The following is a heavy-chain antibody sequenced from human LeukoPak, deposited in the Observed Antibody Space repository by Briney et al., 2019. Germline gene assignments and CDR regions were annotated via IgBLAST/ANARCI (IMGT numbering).Heavy chain of an antibody. CDR2: ISGSGSGT. CDR1: GFTFSSYA. J-gene: IGHJ4*02. Sequence: GGSLRLSCAASGFTFSSYAMSWVRQAPGTGLEWVSAISGSGSGTYYADSVKGRFTISRDNSKNTLYLQMSSLRAEDTAVYYCAQVPSGSGTYSTFDYWGQGTLVTVSS. D-gene: IGHD3-10*01. CDR3: AQVPSGSGTYSTFDY. V-gene: IGHV3-23*01.